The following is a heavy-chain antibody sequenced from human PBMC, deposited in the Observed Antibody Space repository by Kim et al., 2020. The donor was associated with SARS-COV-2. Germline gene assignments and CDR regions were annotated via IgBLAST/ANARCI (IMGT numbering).Heavy chain of an antibody. CDR2: IYSDGSRT. CDR1: GFIFKNYW. V-gene: IGHV3-74*01. Sequence: GGSLRLSCAASGFIFKNYWMNWVRQIPGKGLEWVSLIYSDGSRTGYADSVRGRFTISRDNANDTLYLQMNNLRADDTALYFCARVRAGNYFNYWGQGTLVTVPS. D-gene: IGHD1-1*01. CDR3: ARVRAGNYFNY. J-gene: IGHJ4*02.